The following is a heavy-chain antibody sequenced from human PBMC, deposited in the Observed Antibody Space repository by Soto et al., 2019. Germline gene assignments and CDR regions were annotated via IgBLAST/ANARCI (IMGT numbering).Heavy chain of an antibody. CDR3: ARGGPVIIPADTNWFDP. D-gene: IGHD2-2*01. Sequence: QVQLVQSGPEVKKPGSSVKVSCKGSGGFKSYSISWVRQAPGQGPEWMGGIIPIFATPTYAQKFQGRVTITADKSTSTAYMELSRQTSEDTAVYYCARGGPVIIPADTNWFDPWGQGTLVSVSS. J-gene: IGHJ5*02. CDR1: GGFKSYS. CDR2: IIPIFATP. V-gene: IGHV1-69*06.